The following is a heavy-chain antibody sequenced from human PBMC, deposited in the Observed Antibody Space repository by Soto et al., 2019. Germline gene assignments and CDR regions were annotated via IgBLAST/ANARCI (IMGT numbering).Heavy chain of an antibody. Sequence: PSETLSLTCNVSGDSISNYYWSWIRQPPGKGLEWIGYIYYSGSSNYNPSLKSRVTISVDTSKNQFSLRLSSVTAADTAVYYCAGRHDYGDLYYFDYWGQVTLVTVSS. V-gene: IGHV4-59*01. J-gene: IGHJ4*02. CDR1: GDSISNYY. CDR3: AGRHDYGDLYYFDY. CDR2: IYYSGSS. D-gene: IGHD4-17*01.